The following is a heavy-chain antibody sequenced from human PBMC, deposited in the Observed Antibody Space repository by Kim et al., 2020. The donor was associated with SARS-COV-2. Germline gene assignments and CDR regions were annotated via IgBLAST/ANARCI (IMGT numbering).Heavy chain of an antibody. Sequence: GRFTISRDNSKNTLYLQMNSLRAEDTAVYYCASRSPIPDSSGYYYSSPWFDPWGQGTLVTVSS. D-gene: IGHD3-22*01. V-gene: IGHV3-30*07. CDR3: ASRSPIPDSSGYYYSSPWFDP. J-gene: IGHJ5*02.